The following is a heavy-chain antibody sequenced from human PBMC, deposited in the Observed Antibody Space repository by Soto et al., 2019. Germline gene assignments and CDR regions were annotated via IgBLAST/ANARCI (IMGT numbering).Heavy chain of an antibody. D-gene: IGHD6-6*01. CDR1: GGTFSSYA. CDR3: ARAVVVIRYSSSSNWLDP. J-gene: IGHJ5*02. V-gene: IGHV1-69*06. Sequence: GASVKVSCKASGGTFSSYAISWVRQAPGQGLEWMGGIIPIFGTANYAQKFQGRVTITADKSTSTAYMELSSLRSEDTAVYYCARAVVVIRYSSSSNWLDPWGQGTLVTVYS. CDR2: IIPIFGTA.